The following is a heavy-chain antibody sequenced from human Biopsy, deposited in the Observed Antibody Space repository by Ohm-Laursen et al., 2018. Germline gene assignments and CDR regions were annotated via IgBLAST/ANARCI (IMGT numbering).Heavy chain of an antibody. Sequence: GTLSLTCPVTYGSISGHFWSWIRQPPGKGLEWIGSIYYRGNTNYNPSLKSRVTISVDTSKNQFSLKLSSATAADTAVFYCARHGSQGYCTGGSCVDYWGQGALVTVSS. CDR1: YGSISGHF. D-gene: IGHD2-15*01. V-gene: IGHV4-59*08. J-gene: IGHJ4*02. CDR2: IYYRGNT. CDR3: ARHGSQGYCTGGSCVDY.